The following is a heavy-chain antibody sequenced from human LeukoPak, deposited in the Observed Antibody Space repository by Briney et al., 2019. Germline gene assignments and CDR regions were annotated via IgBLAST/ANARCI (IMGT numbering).Heavy chain of an antibody. D-gene: IGHD1-26*01. J-gene: IGHJ5*02. V-gene: IGHV4-39*01. CDR2: IYYSGST. CDR3: ARSVGLVGANLWFDP. CDR1: GGSISSSSYY. Sequence: KSSETLSLTCTASGGSISSSSYYWGWIRQPPGKGLEWIANIYYSGSTYYYPSLKSRVTISVDTSKNQFSLKLSSVTAADTAVYYCARSVGLVGANLWFDPWGQGTLVTVSS.